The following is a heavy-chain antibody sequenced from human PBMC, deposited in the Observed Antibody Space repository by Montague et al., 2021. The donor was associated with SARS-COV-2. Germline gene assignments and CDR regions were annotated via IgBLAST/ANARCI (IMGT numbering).Heavy chain of an antibody. V-gene: IGHV4-59*01. CDR2: IYYSGTT. J-gene: IGHJ6*02. CDR3: ARPSMVSRNYYYYGIDV. CDR1: GGSINSFY. Sequence: SETLSLTCIVSGGSINSFYWSWIRQPPGKGLEWIGSIYYSGTTHYSPSLKSRVAISLDTSKNQFSLTLNSVTAADTAVYYCARPSMVSRNYYYYGIDVWGQGTTVTVSS. D-gene: IGHD2-21*01.